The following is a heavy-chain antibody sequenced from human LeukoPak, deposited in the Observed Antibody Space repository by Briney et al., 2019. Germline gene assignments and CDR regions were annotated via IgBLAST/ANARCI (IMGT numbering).Heavy chain of an antibody. J-gene: IGHJ6*03. V-gene: IGHV3-23*01. CDR3: AKGYSSGWNYYYYYYMDV. Sequence: GGSLRLSCAASGFTFSSYGMSWVRQAPGKGLEWVSAISGSGGSTYYADSVKGRFTISRDNSKNTLYLQMNSLRAEDTAVYYSAKGYSSGWNYYYYYYMDVWGKGTTVTISS. D-gene: IGHD6-19*01. CDR2: ISGSGGST. CDR1: GFTFSSYG.